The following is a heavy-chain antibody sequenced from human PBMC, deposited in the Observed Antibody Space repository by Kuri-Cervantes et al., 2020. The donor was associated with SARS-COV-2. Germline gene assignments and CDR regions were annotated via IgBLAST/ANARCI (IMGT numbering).Heavy chain of an antibody. CDR1: GGSISSYY. CDR2: IYTSGST. V-gene: IGHV4-4*07. Sequence: SETLSLTCTVSGGSISSYYWSWIRQPAGKGLEWVGRIYTSGSTNYNPSLKSRVTMSVDTSKNQLSLKLSSVTAADTAVYYCARHVSEYYYDSGTNAFDIWGQGTTVT. CDR3: ARHVSEYYYDSGTNAFDI. J-gene: IGHJ3*02. D-gene: IGHD3-22*01.